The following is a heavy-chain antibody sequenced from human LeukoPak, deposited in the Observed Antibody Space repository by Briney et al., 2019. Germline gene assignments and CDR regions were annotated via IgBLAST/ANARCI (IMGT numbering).Heavy chain of an antibody. Sequence: GSLRLSCAASGFTFSSYAMSWVRQPPGKGLEWIGSIYYSGSAYYNPSLKSRVTISVDTSKNQFSLKLSSVTAADTAVYYCARRRRYYDSSGYRYYFDYWGQGTLVTVSS. CDR1: GFTFSSYA. D-gene: IGHD3-22*01. CDR3: ARRRRYYDSSGYRYYFDY. J-gene: IGHJ4*02. V-gene: IGHV4-39*01. CDR2: IYYSGSA.